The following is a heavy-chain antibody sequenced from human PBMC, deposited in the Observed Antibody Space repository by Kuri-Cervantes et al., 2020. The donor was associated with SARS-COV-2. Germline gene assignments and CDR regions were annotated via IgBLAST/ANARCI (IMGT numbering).Heavy chain of an antibody. V-gene: IGHV3-23*01. Sequence: GGSLRLSCAASGFTFSSCAMSWVRQAPGKGLEWVSGISGSGGSTYYAGSVKGRFTISRDNSKNTLYLQMNSLRAEDTAVYYCAKDGSYGSGSFLDYWGQGTLVTVSS. CDR1: GFTFSSCA. J-gene: IGHJ4*02. CDR3: AKDGSYGSGSFLDY. D-gene: IGHD3-10*01. CDR2: ISGSGGST.